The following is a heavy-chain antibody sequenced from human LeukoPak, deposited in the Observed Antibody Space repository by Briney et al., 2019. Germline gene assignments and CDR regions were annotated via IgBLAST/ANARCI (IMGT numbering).Heavy chain of an antibody. V-gene: IGHV4-31*03. CDR2: TSYSEGT. J-gene: IGHJ4*02. D-gene: IGHD1-26*01. CDR3: ATADWESFYFDS. CDR1: GGSVSRGGYY. Sequence: SETLSLSCTVSGGSVSRGGYYWNWIRQHPGKGLEWIGFTSYSEGTYYNPSLMSRITISVDRSQNQFSLKMRDVTAADTAVYFCATADWESFYFDSWGQGALVAVSS.